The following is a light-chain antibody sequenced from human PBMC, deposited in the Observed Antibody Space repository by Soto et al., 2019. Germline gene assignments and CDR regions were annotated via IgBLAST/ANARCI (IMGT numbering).Light chain of an antibody. CDR3: QQYAGSPRT. Sequence: EIVLTQSPGTLSLSPGERATLSCRASQFVSSNSLAWYQQKRGQAPRLLIHDASSRATGIPDRFSGSGSGTDFTLTISRXEPEDFAVYYCQQYAGSPRTFGQGTKVDTK. CDR2: DAS. CDR1: QFVSSNS. V-gene: IGKV3-20*01. J-gene: IGKJ1*01.